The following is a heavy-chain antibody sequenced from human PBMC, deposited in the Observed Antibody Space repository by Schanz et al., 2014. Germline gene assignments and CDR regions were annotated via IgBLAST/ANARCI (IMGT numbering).Heavy chain of an antibody. D-gene: IGHD2-15*01. J-gene: IGHJ6*02. V-gene: IGHV3-13*01. Sequence: EVQLVESGGGLVQPGGSLRLSCAASGFTLSNSDMHWVRQGTGKGLEWVSAIGTAGDTFYLDSVKGRFTISRENAKNSLYLQMNSLRAEDTAVYYCAKARRKSNCSGGRCFHYSYYGMDVWGQGTTVTVSS. CDR2: IGTAGDT. CDR1: GFTLSNSD. CDR3: AKARRKSNCSGGRCFHYSYYGMDV.